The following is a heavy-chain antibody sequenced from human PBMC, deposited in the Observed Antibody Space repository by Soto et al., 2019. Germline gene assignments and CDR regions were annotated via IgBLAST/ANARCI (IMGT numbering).Heavy chain of an antibody. CDR1: GGTFSSYA. Sequence: QVQLVQSGAEVKKPGSSVKVSCKASGGTFSSYAISWVRQAPGQGLEWMGGIIPIFGTANYAQKFQGRVTITADESTSTAYMELSSLRSEDTAVYYCALTGDSSCYIAPTARLWNYWGHEPLVTVSS. CDR2: IIPIFGTA. J-gene: IGHJ4*01. V-gene: IGHV1-69*01. D-gene: IGHD3-22*01. CDR3: ALTGDSSCYIAPTARLWNY.